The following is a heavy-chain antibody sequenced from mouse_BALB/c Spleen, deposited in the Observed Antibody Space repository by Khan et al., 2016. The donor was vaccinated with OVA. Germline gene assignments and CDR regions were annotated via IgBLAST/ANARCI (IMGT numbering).Heavy chain of an antibody. D-gene: IGHD1-3*01. CDR3: TREWAAWFPY. V-gene: IGHV1-77*01. J-gene: IGHJ3*01. CDR2: FYPGSDNT. CDR1: GYTFTDYY. Sequence: VQLQQSGAELARPGASVKLSCKASGYTFTDYYINWMRQRTGQGLEWIGEFYPGSDNTYYNEKFKGKATLTADKSSSTAYMQLSSLTSEDSAVYFCTREWAAWFPYWGQGTLVTGSA.